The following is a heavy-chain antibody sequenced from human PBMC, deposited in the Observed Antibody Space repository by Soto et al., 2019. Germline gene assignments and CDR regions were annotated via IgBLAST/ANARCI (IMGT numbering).Heavy chain of an antibody. CDR2: IRSKANSYAT. Sequence: EVQLVESGGGLVQPGGSLKLSCAASGFTFSGSAMHWVRQASGKGLEWVGRIRSKANSYATAYAASVKGRFTISRDDSKNTAYLQMNSLKTEDTAVYYCAKLVVIRSPADSWGQGTLVTVSS. V-gene: IGHV3-73*02. J-gene: IGHJ4*02. CDR1: GFTFSGSA. CDR3: AKLVVIRSPADS. D-gene: IGHD3-22*01.